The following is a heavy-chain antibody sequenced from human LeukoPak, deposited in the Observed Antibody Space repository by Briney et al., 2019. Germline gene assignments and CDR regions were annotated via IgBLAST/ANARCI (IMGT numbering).Heavy chain of an antibody. D-gene: IGHD5-12*01. CDR1: GGSISSGSYY. CDR3: ARATYSGYDFGRLYYYYYYMDV. Sequence: PSQTLSLTCAVSGGSISSGSYYWSWIRQPAGKGLEWIGRIYTSGSTNYNPSLKSRVTISVDTSKNQFSLKLSSVTAADTAVYYCARATYSGYDFGRLYYYYYYMDVWGKGTTVTISS. J-gene: IGHJ6*03. V-gene: IGHV4-61*02. CDR2: IYTSGST.